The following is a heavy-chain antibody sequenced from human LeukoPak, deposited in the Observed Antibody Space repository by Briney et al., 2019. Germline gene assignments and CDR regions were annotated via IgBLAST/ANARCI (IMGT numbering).Heavy chain of an antibody. CDR2: LYPGDSDT. D-gene: IGHD4-17*01. CDR1: GYSFTSYW. Sequence: PGESLKISCMGSGYSFTSYWIGWVRQMPGKGLEWMGILYPGDSDTRYSPSFQGQVTISADKSISTAYLQWSSLKASDTAMYYCASTVTTSPDAFDIWGQGTMVTVSS. CDR3: ASTVTTSPDAFDI. V-gene: IGHV5-51*01. J-gene: IGHJ3*02.